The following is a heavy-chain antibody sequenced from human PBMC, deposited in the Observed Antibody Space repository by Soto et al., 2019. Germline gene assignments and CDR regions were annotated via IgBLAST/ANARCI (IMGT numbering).Heavy chain of an antibody. J-gene: IGHJ4*02. CDR3: ARAYYDFWSGYYGQDY. D-gene: IGHD3-3*01. Sequence: PGGSLRLSCAASGFTFSSYGMHWVRQAPGKGLEWVAVIWYDGSNKYYADSVKGRFTISRDNSKNTLYLQMNSLRAEDTAVYYCARAYYDFWSGYYGQDYWGQGTLVTVSS. CDR2: IWYDGSNK. CDR1: GFTFSSYG. V-gene: IGHV3-33*01.